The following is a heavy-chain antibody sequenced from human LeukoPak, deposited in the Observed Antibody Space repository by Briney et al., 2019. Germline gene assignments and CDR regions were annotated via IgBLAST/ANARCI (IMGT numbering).Heavy chain of an antibody. D-gene: IGHD2-2*01. CDR3: AKVVVVVPAYFDY. V-gene: IGHV3-23*01. CDR1: EFTFSTYA. J-gene: IGHJ4*02. CDR2: LSGNGGIT. Sequence: GGSLRLSCAASEFTFSTYAMNWVRQAPGKGLEWVSGLSGNGGITYYADSVKGRFTISRDNSKNTLYLQMNSLRAEDTAVYYCAKVVVVVPAYFDYWGQGTLVTVSS.